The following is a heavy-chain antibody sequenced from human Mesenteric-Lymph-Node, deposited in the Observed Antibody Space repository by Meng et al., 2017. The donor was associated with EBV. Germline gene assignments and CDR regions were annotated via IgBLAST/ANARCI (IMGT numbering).Heavy chain of an antibody. Sequence: QVQVQQVGAGLLKPSETLSLTCAVYGGSFNDYSWTWNRQPPGKGLEWIGEIDHSGSNNYNPSLKSRVTMAVDTSKNQFSLKLASVTAADTAVYYCARVDYTKSLPFNYWGRGTLVTVSS. CDR1: GGSFNDYS. CDR2: IDHSGSN. D-gene: IGHD2-2*02. CDR3: ARVDYTKSLPFNY. J-gene: IGHJ4*02. V-gene: IGHV4-34*01.